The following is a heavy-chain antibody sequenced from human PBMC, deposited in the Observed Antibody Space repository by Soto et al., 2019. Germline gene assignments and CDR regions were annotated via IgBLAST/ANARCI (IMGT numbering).Heavy chain of an antibody. V-gene: IGHV3-74*01. CDR3: VTGWSEY. J-gene: IGHJ4*02. D-gene: IGHD2-8*01. Sequence: EVQLVESGGGLVRPGGSLRLSCVVSGFSFSSSWMHWVRQAPGKGLVWVSRVNSDGSYINYADSVKGRFTTSRDNAKNVLYLQMHSLRVEDTALYYCVTGWSEYWGQGTLVTVSS. CDR2: VNSDGSYI. CDR1: GFSFSSSW.